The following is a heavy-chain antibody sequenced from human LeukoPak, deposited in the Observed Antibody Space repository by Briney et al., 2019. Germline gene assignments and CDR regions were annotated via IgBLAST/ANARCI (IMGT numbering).Heavy chain of an antibody. V-gene: IGHV3-23*01. CDR2: ISGGST. CDR3: AKAGTSSGSSPWD. D-gene: IGHD6-13*01. J-gene: IGHJ4*02. Sequence: GGSLRLSCAASGFTFSYYAMAWVRQAPGKGLEWVSSISGGSTYYADSVRGRFTISRDNSKNTVFLQMNSLRAEDTALYYCAKAGTSSGSSPWDGGQGTLVTVSS. CDR1: GFTFSYYA.